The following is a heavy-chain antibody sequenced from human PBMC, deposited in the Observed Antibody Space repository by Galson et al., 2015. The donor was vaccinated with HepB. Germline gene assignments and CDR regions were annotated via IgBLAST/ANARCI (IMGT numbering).Heavy chain of an antibody. CDR1: GFTVSSNY. Sequence: SLRLSCAASGFTVSSNYMSWVRQAPGKGLEWVSVIYSGGSTYYADSVKGRFTISRDNSKNTLYLQMNSLRAEDTAVYYCAREISYYDFWSGYTNYNWFDPWGQGTLVTVSS. J-gene: IGHJ5*02. D-gene: IGHD3-3*01. V-gene: IGHV3-66*01. CDR2: IYSGGST. CDR3: AREISYYDFWSGYTNYNWFDP.